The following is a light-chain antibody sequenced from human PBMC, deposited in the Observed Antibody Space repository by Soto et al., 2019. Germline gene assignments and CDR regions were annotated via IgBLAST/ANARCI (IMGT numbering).Light chain of an antibody. CDR2: DAS. J-gene: IGKJ1*01. CDR1: QDISNY. CDR3: LQDYNYPRT. Sequence: DIQVTQSPSSLSASVGDRVTITCQASQDISNYLNWYQQKPGKAPKLLIYDASNLETGVPSRFSGSGSGTDFTLTISGPQPEDLATYYCLQDYNYPRTFGQGTKVDIK. V-gene: IGKV1-33*01.